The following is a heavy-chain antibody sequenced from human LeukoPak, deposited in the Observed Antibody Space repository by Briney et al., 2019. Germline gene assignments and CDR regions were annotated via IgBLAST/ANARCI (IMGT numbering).Heavy chain of an antibody. CDR2: ISGSSSYI. CDR1: GFTFSTYN. V-gene: IGHV3-21*01. Sequence: TGGSLRLSCAASGFTFSTYNMNWVRQAPGKGLEWVSSISGSSSYIYYADSVKGRFSISRDNAKNSLYLQMNSLRAEDTAVYYCARAHNWKYGSFDFWGQGTLVTVSS. D-gene: IGHD1-7*01. J-gene: IGHJ4*02. CDR3: ARAHNWKYGSFDF.